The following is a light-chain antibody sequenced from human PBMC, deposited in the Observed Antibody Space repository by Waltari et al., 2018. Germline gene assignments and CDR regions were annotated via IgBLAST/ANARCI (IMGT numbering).Light chain of an antibody. J-gene: IGKJ2*01. V-gene: IGKV3-11*01. CDR3: QQRSNWPKYT. CDR1: QSVSSY. CDR2: DAS. Sequence: EIVLTQSPATLSLSPGERATLSCRASQSVSSYLAWYQQKPGQAPRLLISDASNRATGIPARFSGSGSGTDVTLTISSLEPEDFAVYYCQQRSNWPKYTFGQGTKLEIK.